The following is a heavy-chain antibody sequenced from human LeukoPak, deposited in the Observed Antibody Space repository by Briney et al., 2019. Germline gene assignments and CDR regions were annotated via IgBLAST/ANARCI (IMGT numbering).Heavy chain of an antibody. Sequence: GGSLRLSCAASGFTVTYSYMNWVRQAPGEGLEWVSVVYSDGKTYYADSVKGRFTISRDNSKNTVYLQMNSLRDEDTAVYYCTRGRLSFDHWGQGTLVTVSS. CDR1: GFTVTYSY. CDR2: VYSDGKT. D-gene: IGHD6-25*01. V-gene: IGHV3-53*01. J-gene: IGHJ4*02. CDR3: TRGRLSFDH.